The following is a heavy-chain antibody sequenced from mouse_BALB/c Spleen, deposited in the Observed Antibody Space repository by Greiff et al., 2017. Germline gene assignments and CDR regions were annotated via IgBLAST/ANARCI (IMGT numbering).Heavy chain of an antibody. Sequence: EVQGVESGGGLVQPGGSRKLSCAASGFTFSSFGMHWVRQAPEKGLEWVAYISSGSSTIYYADTVKGRFTISRDNPKNTLFLQMTSLRSEDTAMYYCARSGAYYGNYWYFDVWGAGTTVTVSS. D-gene: IGHD2-10*01. V-gene: IGHV5-17*02. J-gene: IGHJ1*01. CDR2: ISSGSSTI. CDR1: GFTFSSFG. CDR3: ARSGAYYGNYWYFDV.